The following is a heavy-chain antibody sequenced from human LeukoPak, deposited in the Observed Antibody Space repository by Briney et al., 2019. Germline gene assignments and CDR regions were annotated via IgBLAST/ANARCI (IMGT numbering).Heavy chain of an antibody. Sequence: ASVKVSCNASGYTFTGYYMHWVRQAPGQGLEWMGWINPNSGGTNYAQKFQGRVTMTRDTSIGTAYMELSRLRSDDTAVYYCATTLGEQQPLNYWGQGTLVTVSS. CDR1: GYTFTGYY. D-gene: IGHD6-13*01. CDR3: ATTLGEQQPLNY. J-gene: IGHJ4*02. CDR2: INPNSGGT. V-gene: IGHV1-2*02.